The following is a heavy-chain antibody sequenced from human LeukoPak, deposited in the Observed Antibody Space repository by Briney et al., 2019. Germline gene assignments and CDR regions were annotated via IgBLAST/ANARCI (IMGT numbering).Heavy chain of an antibody. CDR2: IRYDGSNK. J-gene: IGHJ4*02. CDR3: AKDRCSSTSCYFY. CDR1: GFTSSSYS. V-gene: IGHV3-30*02. Sequence: GGSLRLSCAASGFTSSSYSMNWVRQAPGKGLEWVAFIRYDGSNKYYADSVKGRFTISRDNSKNTLYLQMNSLRAEDTAVYYCAKDRCSSTSCYFYWGQGTLVTVSS. D-gene: IGHD2-2*01.